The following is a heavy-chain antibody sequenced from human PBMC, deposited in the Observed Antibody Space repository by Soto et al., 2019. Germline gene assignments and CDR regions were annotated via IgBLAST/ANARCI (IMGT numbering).Heavy chain of an antibody. J-gene: IGHJ4*02. V-gene: IGHV4-39*01. CDR3: ARAPVRSLEWLSFFDY. CDR1: GGSISSSSCY. CDR2: VYFSGST. Sequence: SETLSLTCTVSGGSISSSSCYWGWIRQPPGKGLEWFGNVYFSGSTFYNPSLKSRVSISVATSKNQFSLKLTSVTAADTAVYYCARAPVRSLEWLSFFDYWGQGSLVTVSS. D-gene: IGHD3-3*01.